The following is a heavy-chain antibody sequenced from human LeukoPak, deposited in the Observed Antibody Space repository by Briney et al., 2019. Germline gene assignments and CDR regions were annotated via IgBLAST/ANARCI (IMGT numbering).Heavy chain of an antibody. CDR2: ISAYNGNT. D-gene: IGHD3-22*01. CDR3: ARDHPYYYDSSGYYPHYFDY. V-gene: IGHV1-18*01. J-gene: IGHJ4*02. Sequence: GASVKVSCKASGYTFTSYGISWVRQAPGQGLEWMGWISAYNGNTNYAQKLQGRVTMTTDTSTSTAYMELRSLRSDDTAVYYYARDHPYYYDSSGYYPHYFDYWGQGTLVTVSS. CDR1: GYTFTSYG.